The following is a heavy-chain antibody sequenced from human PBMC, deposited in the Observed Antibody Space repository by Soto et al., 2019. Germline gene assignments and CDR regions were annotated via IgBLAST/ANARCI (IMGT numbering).Heavy chain of an antibody. CDR1: GFTFSDYG. CDR3: AKDLSVIATVNYFDY. J-gene: IGHJ4*02. Sequence: QVQLVESGGGVVQPGRSLRLSCVASGFTFSDYGMHWVRQAPGKGLEWVAVVPYDGSKNYYADSVKGRFTISRDNSKNRLYLQMNSLRAKDTAIYYCAKDLSVIATVNYFDYWGQGTLVTVSS. V-gene: IGHV3-30*18. CDR2: VPYDGSKN. D-gene: IGHD4-17*01.